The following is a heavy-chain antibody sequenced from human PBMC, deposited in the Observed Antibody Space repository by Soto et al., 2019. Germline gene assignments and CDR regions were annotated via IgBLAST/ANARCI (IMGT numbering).Heavy chain of an antibody. V-gene: IGHV1-3*01. CDR1: GYTFTSYA. J-gene: IGHJ5*02. CDR3: ARCFRYSSSWYMGWFDP. D-gene: IGHD6-13*01. Sequence: ASVKVSCTASGYTFTSYAMHWVRQAPGQRLEWMGWINAGNGNTKYSQKFQGRVTITRDTSASTAYMELSSLRSEDTAVYYCARCFRYSSSWYMGWFDPWGQGTLVTVSS. CDR2: INAGNGNT.